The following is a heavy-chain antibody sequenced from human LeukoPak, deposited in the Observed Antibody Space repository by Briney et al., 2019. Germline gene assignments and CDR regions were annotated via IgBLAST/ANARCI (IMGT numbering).Heavy chain of an antibody. Sequence: PGGSLRLSCAASGFTFSSYGMHWVRQAPGKGLEWVAFIRYDGSNKYYADSVKGRFTISRDNSKNTLYLQMNSLRAEDTAVYYCANFAPWFGEPLSYYYYMDVWGKGTTVTISS. V-gene: IGHV3-30*02. J-gene: IGHJ6*03. CDR1: GFTFSSYG. CDR3: ANFAPWFGEPLSYYYYMDV. CDR2: IRYDGSNK. D-gene: IGHD3-10*01.